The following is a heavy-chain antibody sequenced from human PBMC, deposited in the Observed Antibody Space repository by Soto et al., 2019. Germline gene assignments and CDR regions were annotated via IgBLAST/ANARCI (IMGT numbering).Heavy chain of an antibody. CDR1: RGTFSSYA. CDR2: IIPIFGTA. J-gene: IGHJ6*02. CDR3: AREEYSSSYYRTTYYYYGMDV. D-gene: IGHD6-6*01. V-gene: IGHV1-69*13. Sequence: SVKVSCKAPRGTFSSYASSWVRQAPGQGLEWMGGIIPIFGTANYAQKFQGRVTITADESTSTAYMELSSLRSEDTAVYYCAREEYSSSYYRTTYYYYGMDVWGQGTTVTVSS.